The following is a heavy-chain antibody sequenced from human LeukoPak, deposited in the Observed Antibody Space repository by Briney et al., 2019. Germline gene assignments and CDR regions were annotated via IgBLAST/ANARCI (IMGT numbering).Heavy chain of an antibody. Sequence: PGGSLSLSYAPSGLTLNTQWMRSARQARGEWRVCVARVHREGTSTAYADSVKGRFTISRDNAKNTQYPQMTHLRAEDTAVYYFASDSDWILFDYWGRGTLVTVSS. V-gene: IGHV3-74*01. CDR2: VHREGTST. D-gene: IGHD3/OR15-3a*01. CDR1: GLTLNTQW. J-gene: IGHJ4*02. CDR3: ASDSDWILFDY.